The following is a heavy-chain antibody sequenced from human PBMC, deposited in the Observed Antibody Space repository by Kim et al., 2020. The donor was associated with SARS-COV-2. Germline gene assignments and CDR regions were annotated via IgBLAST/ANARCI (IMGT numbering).Heavy chain of an antibody. J-gene: IGHJ4*01. CDR3: ARGPDRRGIGVVIISLDY. CDR1: GGSFSGYY. Sequence: SETLSLTCAVYGGSFSGYYWSWIRQPPGKGLEWIGEINHSGSTNYNPSLKSRVTISVDTSKNQFSLKLSSVTAADTAVYYCARGPDRRGIGVVIISLDY. D-gene: IGHD3-3*01. V-gene: IGHV4-34*01. CDR2: INHSGST.